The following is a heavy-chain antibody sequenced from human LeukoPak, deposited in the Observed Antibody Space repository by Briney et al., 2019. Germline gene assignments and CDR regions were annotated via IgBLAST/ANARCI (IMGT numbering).Heavy chain of an antibody. Sequence: PGGSLRLSCAASGFTFSSYGMHWVRQAPGKGLEWVAFIRYDGSNKYYADSVKGRFTISRDNSKNTLYLQMNSLRAEDTAVYYCARDLGSGVVVVTFDYWGQGTLVTVSS. V-gene: IGHV3-30*02. CDR1: GFTFSSYG. CDR2: IRYDGSNK. J-gene: IGHJ4*02. D-gene: IGHD3-22*01. CDR3: ARDLGSGVVVVTFDY.